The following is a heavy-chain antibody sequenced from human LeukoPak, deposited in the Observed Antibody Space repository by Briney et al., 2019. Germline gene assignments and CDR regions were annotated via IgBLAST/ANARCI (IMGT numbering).Heavy chain of an antibody. J-gene: IGHJ1*01. V-gene: IGHV3-30*04. CDR2: VSYDGSNK. D-gene: IGHD4-17*01. Sequence: GGSLRLSCAASGFTFSSYAMHWVRQAPGKGLEWVAVVSYDGSNKYYADSVKGRFTISRDNSKNTLYLQMNSLRAEDTAVYYCARGPDLDYGDYEGYFQHWGQGTLVTVSS. CDR3: ARGPDLDYGDYEGYFQH. CDR1: GFTFSSYA.